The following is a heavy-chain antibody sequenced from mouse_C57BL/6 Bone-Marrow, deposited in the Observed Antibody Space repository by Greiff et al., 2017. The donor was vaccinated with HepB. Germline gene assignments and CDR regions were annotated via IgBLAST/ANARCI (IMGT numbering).Heavy chain of an antibody. CDR2: INPSNGGT. CDR3: ARSGDYYGSSYVRFAY. D-gene: IGHD1-1*01. V-gene: IGHV1-53*01. CDR1: GYTFTSYW. J-gene: IGHJ3*01. Sequence: QVQLQQPGTELVKPGASVKLSCKASGYTFTSYWMHWVKQRPGQGLEWIGNINPSNGGTNYNEKFKSKATLTVDKSSSTAYMQLSSLTSEDSAVYYCARSGDYYGSSYVRFAYWGQGTLVTVSA.